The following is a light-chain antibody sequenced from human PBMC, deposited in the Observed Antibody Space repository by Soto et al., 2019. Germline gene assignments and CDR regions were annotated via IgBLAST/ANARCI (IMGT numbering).Light chain of an antibody. CDR2: GAS. CDR1: QIVSSD. J-gene: IGKJ5*01. Sequence: EILMTQSPATLSVPPVDRATLSCRASQIVSSDLAWYQQKPGQAPRLLIYGASTRATGIPARFSGSGSGTEFTLTISSLQSEDFAVYYCKQYNDLPTITFGQGTRLEIK. V-gene: IGKV3-15*01. CDR3: KQYNDLPTIT.